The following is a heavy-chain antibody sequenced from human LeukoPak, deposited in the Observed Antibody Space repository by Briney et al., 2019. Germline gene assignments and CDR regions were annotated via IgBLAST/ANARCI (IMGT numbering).Heavy chain of an antibody. D-gene: IGHD4-23*01. CDR3: CFGKTYYFDY. CDR1: GFTFSGSA. Sequence: GSLRPSFAASGFTFSGSAKHWGRQASGKGLGGGCRIRSKANSYATAYAASVKGRFTISRDDSKNTAYLQMNSLKTEDTAVYYCCFGKTYYFDYWGQGTLVTVSS. J-gene: IGHJ4*02. CDR2: IRSKANSYAT. V-gene: IGHV3-73*01.